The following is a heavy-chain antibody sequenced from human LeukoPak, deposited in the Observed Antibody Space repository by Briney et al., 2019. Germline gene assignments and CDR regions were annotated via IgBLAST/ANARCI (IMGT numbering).Heavy chain of an antibody. V-gene: IGHV3-23*01. Sequence: GGSLRLSCAASGFTFSSYAMSWVRQALGKGLEWVSAISGSGGSTYYADSVKGRFTISRDNSKNTLYLQMNSLRAEDTAVYYCAKDVSYCSGGSCYYFDYWGQGTLVTVSS. CDR2: ISGSGGST. CDR3: AKDVSYCSGGSCYYFDY. D-gene: IGHD2-15*01. J-gene: IGHJ4*02. CDR1: GFTFSSYA.